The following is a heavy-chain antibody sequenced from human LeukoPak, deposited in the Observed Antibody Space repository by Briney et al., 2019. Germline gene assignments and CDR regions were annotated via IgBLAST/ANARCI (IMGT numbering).Heavy chain of an antibody. J-gene: IGHJ4*02. CDR1: GFTVSSNY. CDR2: IYSGGST. D-gene: IGHD1-26*01. Sequence: GGSLRLSCAASGFTVSSNYMSWVRQAPGKGLEWVSVIYSGGSTYYADSVKGRFTISRDNSKNTLYLQMNSLRAEDTAVYYCVKDYRVGSSPAFGDFWGQGTLVTVSS. CDR3: VKDYRVGSSPAFGDF. V-gene: IGHV3-53*01.